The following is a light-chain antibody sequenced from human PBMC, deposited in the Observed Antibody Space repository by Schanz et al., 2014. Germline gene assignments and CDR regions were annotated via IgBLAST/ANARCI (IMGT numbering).Light chain of an antibody. CDR3: QQYSSYWA. Sequence: DIQTTQSPSSLSASVGDRVTITCRASQSISTYLNWYQQKPGKAPKLLIYDASSLESGVPSRFSGSGSGTEFTLTISSLQPDDFATYYCQQYSSYWAFGQGTKVEIK. CDR1: QSISTY. J-gene: IGKJ1*01. CDR2: DAS. V-gene: IGKV1-5*01.